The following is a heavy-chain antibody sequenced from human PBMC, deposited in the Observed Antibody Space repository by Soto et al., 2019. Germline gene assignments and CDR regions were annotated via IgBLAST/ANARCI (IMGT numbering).Heavy chain of an antibody. CDR1: GYTFTSYG. J-gene: IGHJ4*02. CDR2: ISGHNGNT. D-gene: IGHD2-2*01. V-gene: IGHV1-18*01. CDR3: ARDRSNSDY. Sequence: ASVKVSCKASGYTFTSYGISWVRQAPGQGLEWMGWISGHNGNTDYAQNIQDRVIMTIDTSTNTAYMELRSLRTDDTAVYFCARDRSNSDYWGPGTLVTVSS.